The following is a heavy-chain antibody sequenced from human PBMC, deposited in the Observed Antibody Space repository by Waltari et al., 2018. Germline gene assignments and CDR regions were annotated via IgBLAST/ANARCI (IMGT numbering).Heavy chain of an antibody. V-gene: IGHV1-2*06. CDR3: ARGPPTVPRYERIDY. CDR2: INPNSGGT. J-gene: IGHJ4*02. CDR1: GYTLTGYY. Sequence: QVQLVQSGAEGKKPGASVKVSCKASGYTLTGYYMHWVRQAPGQGLEWMGRINPNSGGTNYAQKFQGRVTMTRDTSISTAYMELSRLRSDDTAVYYCARGPPTVPRYERIDYWGQGTLVTVSS. D-gene: IGHD1-1*01.